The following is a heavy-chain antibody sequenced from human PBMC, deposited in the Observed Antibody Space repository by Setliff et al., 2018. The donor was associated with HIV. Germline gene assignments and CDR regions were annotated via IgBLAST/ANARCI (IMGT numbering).Heavy chain of an antibody. Sequence: GGSLRLSCTASGFTFSSSEMTWVRQAPGKGLEWVSYITGSGSTIYYMDSVKGRFTISRDNSKNTLYLQMNSPRAEDSAVYYCAREVAADGTYFDYWGQGALVTVSS. CDR2: ITGSGSTI. D-gene: IGHD6-13*01. CDR3: AREVAADGTYFDY. J-gene: IGHJ4*01. CDR1: GFTFSSSE. V-gene: IGHV3-48*03.